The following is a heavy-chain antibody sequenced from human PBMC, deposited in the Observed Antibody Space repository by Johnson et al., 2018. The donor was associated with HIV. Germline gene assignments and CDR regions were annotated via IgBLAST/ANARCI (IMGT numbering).Heavy chain of an antibody. CDR1: GFTVSSNY. V-gene: IGHV3-53*01. CDR3: ARYLTEKTPNAFDI. J-gene: IGHJ3*02. Sequence: VQLVESGGGLIQPGGSLRLSCAASGFTVSSNYMSWVRQAPGKGLEWVSVIYSGGITYYADSVKGRFTISRDNSKNTLYLQMNSLRAEDTAVYYCARYLTEKTPNAFDIWGQGTMVTVSS. CDR2: IYSGGIT. D-gene: IGHD2-15*01.